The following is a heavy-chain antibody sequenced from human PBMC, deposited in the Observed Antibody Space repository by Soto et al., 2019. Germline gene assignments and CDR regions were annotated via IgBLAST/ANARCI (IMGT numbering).Heavy chain of an antibody. J-gene: IGHJ4*02. V-gene: IGHV4-4*02. D-gene: IGHD3-16*01. CDR1: GVSLTSGNW. CDR2: IFHDGTA. CDR3: ARLVYDTRLNYVYLDF. Sequence: SETLSLTCAVSGVSLTSGNWWTWVRQSPQRGLEYIGEIFHDGTANYYPSFERRVAMSVDTSRNQFSLKLTSVTAADAAVYFCARLVYDTRLNYVYLDFWGPGTLGTVSS.